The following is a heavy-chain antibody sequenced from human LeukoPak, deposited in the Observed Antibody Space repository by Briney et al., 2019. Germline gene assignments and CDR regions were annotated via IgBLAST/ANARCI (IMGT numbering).Heavy chain of an antibody. Sequence: SETLSLTCAVYGGSFSGYYWSWIRQPPGKGLEWIGEINHSGSTNYNPSLKSRVTISVDTSKNQFSLKLSSVTAADTAVYYCARSAGSYYNHYYYYYYMDVWGKGTTVTISS. J-gene: IGHJ6*03. CDR2: INHSGST. CDR3: ARSAGSYYNHYYYYYYMDV. V-gene: IGHV4-34*01. D-gene: IGHD3-10*01. CDR1: GGSFSGYY.